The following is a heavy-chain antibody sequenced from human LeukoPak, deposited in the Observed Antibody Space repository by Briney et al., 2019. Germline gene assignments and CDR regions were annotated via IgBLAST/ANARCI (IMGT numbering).Heavy chain of an antibody. J-gene: IGHJ6*03. CDR1: GFTFSSYG. CDR3: ARDYSSGEGYMDV. CDR2: ISGSGGST. D-gene: IGHD6-25*01. V-gene: IGHV3-23*01. Sequence: GGSLRLSCAASGFTFSSYGMSWVRQAPGKGLEWVSAISGSGGSTYYADSVKGRFAISRDNSKNTLYLQMNSLRVDDTAVYYCARDYSSGEGYMDVWGKGTTVTVSS.